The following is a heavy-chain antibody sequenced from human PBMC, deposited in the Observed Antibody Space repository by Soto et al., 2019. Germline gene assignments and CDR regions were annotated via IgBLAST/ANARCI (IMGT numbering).Heavy chain of an antibody. CDR1: GFTFSTYS. CDR2: ISSRSDI. V-gene: IGHV3-21*01. CDR3: AKDKWRELELRGAMDV. J-gene: IGHJ6*02. D-gene: IGHD1-7*01. Sequence: GGSLRLSCVGSGFTFSTYSLNWVRQAPGKGLEWVSSISSRSDIYYTESVKGRFTISRDNSKNTVYLEMSSLRAEDTGVYSCAKDKWRELELRGAMDVWGQGTTVTVSS.